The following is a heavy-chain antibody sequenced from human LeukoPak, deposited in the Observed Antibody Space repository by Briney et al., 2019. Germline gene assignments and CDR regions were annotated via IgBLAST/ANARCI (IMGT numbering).Heavy chain of an antibody. V-gene: IGHV3-30-3*02. D-gene: IGHD3-10*01. J-gene: IGHJ4*02. CDR1: GFTFSSYT. Sequence: GRSLRLSCAASGFTFSSYTIHWVRQAPGKGLEWVAVTSYDGSNKYYADSVKGRFTISRDDSKNTLYLQMNSLRAEDTAVYYCAKEVRESAWYYFDYWGQGTLVTVSS. CDR2: TSYDGSNK. CDR3: AKEVRESAWYYFDY.